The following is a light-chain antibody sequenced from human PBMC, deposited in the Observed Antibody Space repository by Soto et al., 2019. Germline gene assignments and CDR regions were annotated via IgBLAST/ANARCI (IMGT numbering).Light chain of an antibody. V-gene: IGKV3-20*01. Sequence: ETVMTQSPATLSVSPGERATLSCRASQSVSSDLAWYQQKPGQAPRLLIYGASNRAAGVPNRFRGAGSGTDFTLTISRLEPEDFAVYYCQQFGGSFSFGGGTKVDIK. J-gene: IGKJ4*01. CDR1: QSVSSD. CDR3: QQFGGSFS. CDR2: GAS.